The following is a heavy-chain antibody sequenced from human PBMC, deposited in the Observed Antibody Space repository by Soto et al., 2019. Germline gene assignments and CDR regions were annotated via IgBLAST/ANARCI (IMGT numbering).Heavy chain of an antibody. CDR3: ARDKITGLFDY. D-gene: IGHD2-8*02. CDR1: GGSFSGYY. V-gene: IGHV4-34*01. CDR2: INHSGST. Sequence: KPSETLSLTCAVYGGSFSGYYWTWIRQPPGTGLEWIGEINHSGSTNYTPSLKSRVTISVDTSKNQFSLKLTSVTAADTALYYCARDKITGLFDYWGQGTLVTVS. J-gene: IGHJ4*02.